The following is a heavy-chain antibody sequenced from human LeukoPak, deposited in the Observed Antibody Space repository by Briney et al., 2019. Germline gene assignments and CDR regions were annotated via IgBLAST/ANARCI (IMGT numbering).Heavy chain of an antibody. J-gene: IGHJ4*02. V-gene: IGHV3-30*03. CDR2: ISYDGSNK. CDR3: ASHDYDNFDY. D-gene: IGHD4-17*01. Sequence: GGSLRLSCAASGFTFSSYGMHWVRQAPGKGLEWVAVISYDGSNKYYADSVKGRFTISRDNSKNTLYLQMNSLRAEDTAVYYCASHDYDNFDYWGQGTLVTVSS. CDR1: GFTFSSYG.